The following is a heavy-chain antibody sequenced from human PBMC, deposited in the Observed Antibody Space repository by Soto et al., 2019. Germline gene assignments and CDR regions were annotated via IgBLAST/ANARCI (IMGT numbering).Heavy chain of an antibody. D-gene: IGHD3-10*01. CDR2: IYYSGST. CDR3: ARDRGHGSRWFDT. V-gene: IGHV4-31*03. Sequence: TLSLTCTVSGGSISSGGYYWSWIRQHPGKGLEWIGYIYYSGSTYYNPSLKSRVTISVDTSKNQFSLKLSSVTAADTAVYYCARDRGHGSRWFDTWGQGTMVTVSS. CDR1: GGSISSGGYY. J-gene: IGHJ5*02.